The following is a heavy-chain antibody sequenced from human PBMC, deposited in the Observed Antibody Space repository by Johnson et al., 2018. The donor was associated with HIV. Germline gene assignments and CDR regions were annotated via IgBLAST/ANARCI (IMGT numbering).Heavy chain of an antibody. CDR2: ISWNSGSI. CDR3: ATGGGPAYEI. V-gene: IGHV3-9*01. Sequence: VQLVESGGGVVQPGRSLRLSCAASGFTFTFYAMHWVRQAPGKGLEWVSGISWNSGSIGYADSVKGRFTISRDNAKNSLYLQMNSLRAEDTAVYYCATGGGPAYEIWGQGTMVTVSS. CDR1: GFTFTFYA. D-gene: IGHD3-10*01. J-gene: IGHJ3*02.